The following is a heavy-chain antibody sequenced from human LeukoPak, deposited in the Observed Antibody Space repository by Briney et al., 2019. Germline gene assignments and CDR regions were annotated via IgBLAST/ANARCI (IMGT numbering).Heavy chain of an antibody. CDR3: ARESVGCCSGGSCYGLDP. D-gene: IGHD2-15*01. V-gene: IGHV3-7*01. CDR2: IKQDGSEK. J-gene: IGHJ5*02. Sequence: PGGSLRLSCAASGFTFSTYWMSWVRQAPGKGLEWVANIKQDGSEKYYVDSVKGRFTISRDNAKNSLYLQMNSLRAEDTAVYYCARESVGCCSGGSCYGLDPWGQGTLVTVSS. CDR1: GFTFSTYW.